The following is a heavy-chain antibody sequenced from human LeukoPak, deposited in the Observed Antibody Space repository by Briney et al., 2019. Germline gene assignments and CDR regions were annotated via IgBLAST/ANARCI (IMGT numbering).Heavy chain of an antibody. D-gene: IGHD3-3*01. J-gene: IGHJ4*02. Sequence: GGSLRLSCEFSGLIFSTYAMNWVRQAPGKGLEWISYISGSSSGSTSITQYADSVKGRFTISRDNAKNSLHLQMDSLSAEDTAVYYCARDFWSGYCTEDWGQGALVIVSS. CDR3: ARDFWSGYCTED. CDR1: GLIFSTYA. V-gene: IGHV3-48*04. CDR2: ISGSSSGSTSIT.